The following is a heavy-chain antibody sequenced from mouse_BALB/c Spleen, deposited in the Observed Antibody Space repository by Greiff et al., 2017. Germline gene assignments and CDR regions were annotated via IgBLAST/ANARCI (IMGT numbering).Heavy chain of an antibody. J-gene: IGHJ3*01. CDR3: ASLLLRFTFAY. CDR1: GFAFSSYD. Sequence: EVQRVESGGGLVKPGGSLKLSCAASGFAFSSYDMSWVRQTPEKRLEWVAYISSGGGSTYYPDTVKGLFTISRDNAKNTLYLQMSSLKSEDTAMYYCASLLLRFTFAYWGQGTLVTVSA. CDR2: ISSGGGST. D-gene: IGHD1-1*01. V-gene: IGHV5-12-1*01.